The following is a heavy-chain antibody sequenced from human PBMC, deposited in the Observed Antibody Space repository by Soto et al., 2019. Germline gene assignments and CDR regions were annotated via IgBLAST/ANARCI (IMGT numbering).Heavy chain of an antibody. J-gene: IGHJ4*02. CDR1: GFTFSSYG. D-gene: IGHD6-6*01. CDR2: ISYDGSNK. CDR3: ASEYSSSSFLDY. V-gene: IGHV3-30*03. Sequence: ESGGGVVQPGRSLRLSCAASGFTFSSYGMHWVRQAPGKGLEWVAVISYDGSNKYYADSVKGRFTISRDNSKNTLYLQMNSLRAEDTAVYYCASEYSSSSFLDYWGQGTLVTVSS.